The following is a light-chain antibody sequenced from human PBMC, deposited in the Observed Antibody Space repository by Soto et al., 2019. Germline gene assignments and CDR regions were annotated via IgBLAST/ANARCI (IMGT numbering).Light chain of an antibody. Sequence: QSVLTQPASVSGSPGQSIAISCTGTSSDVGVYNYVSWYQQHPGQAPKLIIYGVNNRPSGVSNRFSGSKSGNTASLTISGLQAEDEADYYCSSYTTSSTPVFGTGTKVTVL. V-gene: IGLV2-14*01. CDR1: SSDVGVYNY. CDR2: GVN. CDR3: SSYTTSSTPV. J-gene: IGLJ1*01.